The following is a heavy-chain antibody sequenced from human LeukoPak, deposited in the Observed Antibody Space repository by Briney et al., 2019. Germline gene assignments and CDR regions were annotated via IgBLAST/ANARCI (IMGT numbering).Heavy chain of an antibody. D-gene: IGHD3-10*01. V-gene: IGHV4-4*07. CDR1: GGSISRSY. J-gene: IGHJ5*02. Sequence: SETLSLTCTVSGGSISRSYWSWMRQPAGKGPKWIGRIYGSGTITYNPSLESRVTMSVDTSKNQFSLKLRSVTAADTAVYYCARDSGTTGEVKFDPWGQGILVTVSS. CDR2: IYGSGTI. CDR3: ARDSGTTGEVKFDP.